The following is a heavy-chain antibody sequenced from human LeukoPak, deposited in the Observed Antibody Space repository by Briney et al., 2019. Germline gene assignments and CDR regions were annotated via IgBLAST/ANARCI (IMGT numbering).Heavy chain of an antibody. CDR1: GGSFSGYY. CDR3: ARLGSGVRGEVWFDP. CDR2: INHSGST. Sequence: PSETLSLTCAVYGGSFSGYYWSWIRQPPGKGLEWIGEINHSGSTNYNPSLKSRVTISVDTSKNQLSLKLSSVTAADTAVYYCARLGSGVRGEVWFDPWGQGTLVTVSS. J-gene: IGHJ5*02. V-gene: IGHV4-34*01. D-gene: IGHD3-10*01.